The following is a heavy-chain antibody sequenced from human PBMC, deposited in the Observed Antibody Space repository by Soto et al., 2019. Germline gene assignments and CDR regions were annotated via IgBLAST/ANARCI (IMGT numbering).Heavy chain of an antibody. CDR1: GDSMGSNVW. J-gene: IGHJ4*02. CDR3: ARDAAVPGEADRFDY. Sequence: SETLSLTCYVSGDSMGSNVWWSWVRQPPGKGLEWIGEVYHNGLTDYNPSLKGRATMSADMSKNQFSLRVTSVADADTAIYFCARDAAVPGEADRFDYWGQGTLVTVSS. D-gene: IGHD6-19*01. V-gene: IGHV4-4*02. CDR2: VYHNGLT.